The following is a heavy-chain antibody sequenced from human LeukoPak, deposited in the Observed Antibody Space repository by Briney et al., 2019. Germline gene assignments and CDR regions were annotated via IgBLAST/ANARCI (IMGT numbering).Heavy chain of an antibody. J-gene: IGHJ4*02. V-gene: IGHV3-7*01. Sequence: GGSLRLSCAASGFSISTYSMSWVRQGPGKGLKWVATINPDGSVRHYVGSVQGRFTISRDDAENSVYLQMNTLIVEDTAVYYCAGLFGGVTTFDYWGQGTLVTVSS. CDR3: AGLFGGVTTFDY. CDR2: INPDGSVR. CDR1: GFSISTYS. D-gene: IGHD4-17*01.